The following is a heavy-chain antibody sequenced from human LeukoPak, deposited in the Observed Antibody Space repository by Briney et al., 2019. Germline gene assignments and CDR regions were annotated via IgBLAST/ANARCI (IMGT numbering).Heavy chain of an antibody. J-gene: IGHJ4*02. CDR3: ARDPSNRGGWNPYFDY. CDR1: GYTFNRHV. D-gene: IGHD1-1*01. V-gene: IGHV1-18*01. CDR2: ISCYNGDT. Sequence: ASVKVSCKASGYTFNRHVIAWVRQAPGQGLEWMGWISCYNGDTNYAQKVQGRVTMTTDTSSSTAYMELRSLASEDSSVYYCARDPSNRGGWNPYFDYWGQGALVTVSS.